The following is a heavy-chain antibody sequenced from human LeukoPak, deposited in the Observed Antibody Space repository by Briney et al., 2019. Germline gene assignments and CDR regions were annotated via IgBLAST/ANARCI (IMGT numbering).Heavy chain of an antibody. CDR2: IIPIFGTA. V-gene: IGHV1-69*06. Sequence: SVKVSCKASGGTFSSYAISWVRQAPGQGLEWMGGIIPIFGTANYAQKFQGRVTITADKSTSTAYMELNSLRSEDTAVYYCAREVDTAMVRSYMDVWGKGTTVTVSS. CDR3: AREVDTAMVRSYMDV. CDR1: GGTFSSYA. D-gene: IGHD5-18*01. J-gene: IGHJ6*03.